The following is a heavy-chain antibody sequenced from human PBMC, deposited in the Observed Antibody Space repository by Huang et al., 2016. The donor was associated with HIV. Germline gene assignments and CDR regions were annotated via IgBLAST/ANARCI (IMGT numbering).Heavy chain of an antibody. CDR2: IYTRGST. D-gene: IGHD3-16*01. CDR1: GASIGGGRYY. J-gene: IGHJ4*02. CDR3: ARDIDDYIWGAWGY. V-gene: IGHV4-61*09. Sequence: QVQLQESGPELVRPSQTLSLSCTVSGASIGGGRYYWIWSRQPAGKGLEWIGHIYTRGSTTYNPSLKRRASISIDKSKNQFSLKLNSMTATDAAMYYCARDIDDYIWGAWGYWGQGALVTVSS.